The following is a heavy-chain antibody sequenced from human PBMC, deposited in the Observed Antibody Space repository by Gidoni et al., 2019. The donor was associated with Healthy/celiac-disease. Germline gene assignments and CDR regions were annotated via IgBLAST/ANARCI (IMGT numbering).Heavy chain of an antibody. CDR2: INHSGST. V-gene: IGHV4-34*01. CDR1: GGSFSGYY. J-gene: IGHJ4*02. CDR3: ARGGRGLRYFDWLAYFDY. D-gene: IGHD3-9*01. Sequence: QVQLQQWGAGLLKPSETLSLTCAVYGGSFSGYYWSWIRQPPGKGLEWIGEINHSGSTNYNPSSKSRVTISVDTSKNQFSLKLSSVTAADTAVYYCARGGRGLRYFDWLAYFDYWGQGTLVTVSS.